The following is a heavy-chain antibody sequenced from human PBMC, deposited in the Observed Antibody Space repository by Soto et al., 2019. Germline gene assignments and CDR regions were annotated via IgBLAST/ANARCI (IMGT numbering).Heavy chain of an antibody. CDR3: ARIPVAGRYYSYYMDV. V-gene: IGHV1-18*01. CDR2: VNTYNGNT. D-gene: IGHD6-19*01. J-gene: IGHJ6*03. CDR1: GYTFTNYG. Sequence: ASVKVSCKASGYTFTNYGINWVRQAPGQGLEWMGWVNTYNGNTNYAQKLQGRVTMTTDTSTSTAYMELGSLRSDDTAVYYCARIPVAGRYYSYYMDVWGKGTSVTVS.